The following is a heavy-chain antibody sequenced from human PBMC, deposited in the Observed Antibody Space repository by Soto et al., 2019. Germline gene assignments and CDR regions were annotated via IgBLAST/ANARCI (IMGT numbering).Heavy chain of an antibody. J-gene: IGHJ4*02. CDR2: ISGSGGST. V-gene: IGHV3-23*01. CDR3: AKDYRATYYFDY. Sequence: VGSLRLSCAASGFTFSSYAMSWVRQAPGKGLEWVSAISGSGGSTYYADSVKGRFTISRDNSKNTLYLQMNSLRAEDTAVYYCAKDYRATYYFDYWGQGTLVTVSS. CDR1: GFTFSSYA.